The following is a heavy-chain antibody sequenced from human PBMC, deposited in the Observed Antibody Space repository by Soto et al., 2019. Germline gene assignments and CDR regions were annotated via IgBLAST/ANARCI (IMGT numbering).Heavy chain of an antibody. J-gene: IGHJ5*02. V-gene: IGHV3-23*01. D-gene: IGHD3-3*01. CDR1: GFTFSSYA. CDR2: ISGNDDRT. CDR3: AKAGTIFGVVMNNWFDP. Sequence: PGGSLRLSCAASGFTFSSYALTWVRQAPGKGLEWVSTISGNDDRTYYADSVKGRFTISRDNSKNTLYLQMNSLRAEDTAVYYCAKAGTIFGVVMNNWFDPWGQGTLVTVSS.